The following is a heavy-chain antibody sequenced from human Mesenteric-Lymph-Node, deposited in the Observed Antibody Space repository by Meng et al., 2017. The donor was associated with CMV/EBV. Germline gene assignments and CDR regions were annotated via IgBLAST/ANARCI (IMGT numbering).Heavy chain of an antibody. CDR1: SFSGYY. J-gene: IGHJ3*02. D-gene: IGHD2-15*01. Sequence: SFSGYYWSWIRQPPGKGLEWIGEINHSGSTNYNPSLKSRVTISVDTSKNQFSLKLSSVTAADTAVYYCARGGKRYCSGGSCYYAFDIWGQGTMVTVSS. V-gene: IGHV4-34*01. CDR2: INHSGST. CDR3: ARGGKRYCSGGSCYYAFDI.